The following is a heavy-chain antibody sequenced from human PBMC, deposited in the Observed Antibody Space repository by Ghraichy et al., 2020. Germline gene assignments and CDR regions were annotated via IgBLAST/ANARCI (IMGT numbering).Heavy chain of an antibody. D-gene: IGHD4-17*01. CDR1: GFTFSNYG. CDR3: AKVLACGDYSYYYFYYMDV. CDR2: ISYDGSEE. V-gene: IGHV3-30*18. Sequence: GGSLRLSCAASGFTFSNYGMHWVRQAPGKGLEWMAVISYDGSEEYYADSVKGRLTISRDNSKKTLYLQMNSLTTEDTAGYHCAKVLACGDYSYYYFYYMDVWGKGTTVTVSS. J-gene: IGHJ6*03.